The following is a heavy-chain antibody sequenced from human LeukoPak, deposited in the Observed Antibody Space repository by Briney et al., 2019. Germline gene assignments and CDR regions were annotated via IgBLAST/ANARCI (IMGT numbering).Heavy chain of an antibody. CDR1: GGPISSGSYY. CDR3: ARTTYDILTGYYYYYYYMDV. J-gene: IGHJ6*03. V-gene: IGHV4-61*02. CDR2: IYTSGST. Sequence: SETLSLTCTVSGGPISSGSYYWSWIRQPAGKGLEWIGRIYTSGSTNYNPSLKSRVTISVDTSKNQFSLKLSSVTAADTAVYYCARTTYDILTGYYYYYYYMDVWGKGTTVTVSS. D-gene: IGHD3-9*01.